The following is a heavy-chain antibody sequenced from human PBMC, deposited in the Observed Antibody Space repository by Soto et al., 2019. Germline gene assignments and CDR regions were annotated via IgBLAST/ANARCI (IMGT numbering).Heavy chain of an antibody. CDR2: ISYDGSNK. CDR3: AKDAVYGDGLWLVAD. D-gene: IGHD2-21*02. CDR1: GFTFSSYA. J-gene: IGHJ4*02. Sequence: GGSLRLSCAASGFTFSSYAMHWVRQAPGKGLEWVAVISYDGSNKYYAASVKGRFTISRDNSKNMVYLQMNSLRAEDTAMYYCAKDAVYGDGLWLVADWGQGTQVTVSS. V-gene: IGHV3-30-3*01.